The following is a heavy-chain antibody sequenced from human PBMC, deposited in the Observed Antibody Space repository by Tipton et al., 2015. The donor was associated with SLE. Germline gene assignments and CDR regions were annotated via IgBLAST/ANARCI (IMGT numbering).Heavy chain of an antibody. CDR2: IDHSGVT. CDR3: TRAEFSSNWYMYWHFDL. J-gene: IGHJ2*01. D-gene: IGHD6-13*01. Sequence: TLSLTCAVYGRSFIGSYWTWIRQPPGKGLEWIGDIDHSGVTHYSPSLKSRVTISRDTSGNQFSLNLSSVTASDTAVYFCTRAEFSSNWYMYWHFDLWGRGTLVTVSS. CDR1: GRSFIGSY. V-gene: IGHV4-34*01.